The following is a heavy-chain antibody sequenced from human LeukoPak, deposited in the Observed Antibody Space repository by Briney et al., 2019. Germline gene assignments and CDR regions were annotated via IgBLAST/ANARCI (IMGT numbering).Heavy chain of an antibody. D-gene: IGHD3-10*01. CDR3: ARLTKNDSGSFRFGKKKRGYMDV. J-gene: IGHJ6*03. V-gene: IGHV4-30-4*07. Sequence: SQTLSLTCAVSGGSISSGGYSWSWIRQPPGKGLEWIGHMLYSGSTSYNPSLKSRVTISIDTSKNQFSLKLSSVTAADTAVYYCARLTKNDSGSFRFGKKKRGYMDVWGKGTTVTISS. CDR2: MLYSGST. CDR1: GGSISSGGYS.